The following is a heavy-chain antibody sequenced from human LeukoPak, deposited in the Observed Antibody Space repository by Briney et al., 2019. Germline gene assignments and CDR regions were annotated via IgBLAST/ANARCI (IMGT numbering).Heavy chain of an antibody. J-gene: IGHJ4*02. CDR1: GYTFTSYD. Sequence: SVKVSFKASGYTFTSYDINWVRPATGQGLAWMGWMNPNSGNTGYAQKFQGRVTMTRNTSISTAYMELSSLRSEDTAVYYCARASQLRLGIVVVITSGRRYYFDYWGQGTLVTVSS. D-gene: IGHD3-22*01. CDR3: ARASQLRLGIVVVITSGRRYYFDY. CDR2: MNPNSGNT. V-gene: IGHV1-8*01.